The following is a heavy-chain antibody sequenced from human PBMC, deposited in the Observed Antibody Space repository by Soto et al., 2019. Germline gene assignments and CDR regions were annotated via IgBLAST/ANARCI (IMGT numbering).Heavy chain of an antibody. CDR2: IIPIFGTA. J-gene: IGHJ6*02. CDR3: ASDYYDSSGYPTPYYYYGMDV. D-gene: IGHD3-22*01. Sequence: SVKVSCKASGGTFSSYAISWVRQAPGQGLEWMGGIIPIFGTANYAQKFQGRVTITADESTSTAYMELSSLRSEDTAVYYCASDYYDSSGYPTPYYYYGMDVWGQGTTVTVSS. CDR1: GGTFSSYA. V-gene: IGHV1-69*13.